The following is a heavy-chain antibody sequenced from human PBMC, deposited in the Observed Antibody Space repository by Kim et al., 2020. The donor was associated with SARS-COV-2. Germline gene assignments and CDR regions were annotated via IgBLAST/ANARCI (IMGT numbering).Heavy chain of an antibody. CDR2: INPSGGST. V-gene: IGHV1-46*01. D-gene: IGHD3-10*01. CDR3: AAAGSDHPIDY. CDR1: GYTFTSYY. Sequence: ASVKVSCKASGYTFTSYYMHWVRQAPGQGLEWMGIINPSGGSTSYAQKFQGRVTMTRDTSTSTVYMELSSLRSEDTAVYYCAAAGSDHPIDYWGQGTLVTVSS. J-gene: IGHJ4*02.